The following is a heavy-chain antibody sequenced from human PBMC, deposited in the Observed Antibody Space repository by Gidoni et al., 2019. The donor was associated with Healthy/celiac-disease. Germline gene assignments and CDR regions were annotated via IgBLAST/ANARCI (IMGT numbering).Heavy chain of an antibody. Sequence: EVQLVESGGGLVQPGGSLKLSCAASGFTFSGSAMPWVRQASGKGLEWVGRIRSKANSYATAYAASVKGRFTISRDDSKNTAYLQMNSLKTEDTAVYYCTSPAYEGYYYYMDVWGKGTTVTVSS. CDR2: IRSKANSYAT. D-gene: IGHD2-2*01. CDR1: GFTFSGSA. CDR3: TSPAYEGYYYYMDV. J-gene: IGHJ6*03. V-gene: IGHV3-73*01.